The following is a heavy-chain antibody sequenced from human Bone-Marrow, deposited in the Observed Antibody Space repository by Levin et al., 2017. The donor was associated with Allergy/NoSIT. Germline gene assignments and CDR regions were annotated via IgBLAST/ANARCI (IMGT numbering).Heavy chain of an antibody. CDR1: GFTFYNYV. V-gene: IGHV3-23*01. J-gene: IGHJ4*02. Sequence: GESLKIPCAASGFTFYNYVMNWVRQSPGKGLEWVSGISSSGGSTYYADSVKGRFTISRDNSKNTLYLQINSLRAEDTAIYYCAKAKSHLDYYGSGRYDCWGQGTLVTVSS. CDR2: ISSSGGST. D-gene: IGHD3-10*01. CDR3: AKAKSHLDYYGSGRYDC.